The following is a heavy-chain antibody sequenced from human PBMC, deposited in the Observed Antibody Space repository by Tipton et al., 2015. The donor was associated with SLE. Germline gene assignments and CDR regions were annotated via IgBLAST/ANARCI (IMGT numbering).Heavy chain of an antibody. CDR2: INHSGST. V-gene: IGHV4-34*01. CDR3: ARGAPPTFY. CDR1: GGSFSGYY. Sequence: TLSLTCAVYGGSFSGYYWSWIRQPPGKGLEWIGEINHSGSTNYNPSLKSRVTISVDTSKNQFSLKMSSVTAAGTAVYYCARGAPPTFYWGQGTLVTVSS. J-gene: IGHJ4*02.